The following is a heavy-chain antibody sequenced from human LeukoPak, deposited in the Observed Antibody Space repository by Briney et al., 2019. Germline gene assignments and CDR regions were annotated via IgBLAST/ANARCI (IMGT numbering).Heavy chain of an antibody. CDR2: IFYSGST. J-gene: IGHJ3*02. D-gene: IGHD3-10*01. CDR3: ARHYPGPDAFDM. V-gene: IGHV4-39*01. Sequence: SETLSLTCTVSSGSISTSNYYWGWVRQPPGKALEWIGNIFYSGSTYYSPSLKSRVTISVDTSKNQFSLKLSSVTAADTAVYYCARHYPGPDAFDMWGQGTMVTVSS. CDR1: SGSISTSNYY.